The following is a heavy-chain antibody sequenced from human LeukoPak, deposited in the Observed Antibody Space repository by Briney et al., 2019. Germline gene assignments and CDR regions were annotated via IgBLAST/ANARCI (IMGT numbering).Heavy chain of an antibody. V-gene: IGHV3-7*01. CDR3: ARDSYDYVWGSYFAFDY. CDR2: IKQDGSEK. CDR1: GFTFSSYW. J-gene: IGHJ4*02. D-gene: IGHD3-16*01. Sequence: QPGGSLRLSCAVSGFTFSSYWMSWVRQAPGKGLKWVANIKQDGSEKYYVDSVKGRFTISRDNAKNSLYLQMNSLRAEDTAVYYCARDSYDYVWGSYFAFDYWGQGTLVTVSS.